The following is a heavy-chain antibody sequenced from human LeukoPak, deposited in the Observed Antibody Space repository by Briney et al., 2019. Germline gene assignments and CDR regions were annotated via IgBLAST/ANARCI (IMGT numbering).Heavy chain of an antibody. Sequence: SETLSLTCTVSGGSITSGSYYWSWIRQPAGKGLECIGRVYISGSTNYNPSLKSRVTISVDTSKNQFSLKLSSVTAADTAVYYCAREKVDSGYFDYWGQGTLVTVSS. V-gene: IGHV4-61*02. CDR3: AREKVDSGYFDY. CDR1: GGSITSGSYY. D-gene: IGHD2-15*01. CDR2: VYISGST. J-gene: IGHJ4*02.